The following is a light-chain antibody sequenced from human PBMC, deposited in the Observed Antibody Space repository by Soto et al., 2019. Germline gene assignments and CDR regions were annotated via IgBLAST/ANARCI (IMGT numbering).Light chain of an antibody. CDR1: SSDVGGYKY. V-gene: IGLV2-14*01. J-gene: IGLJ3*02. CDR3: SSYTSTTTLVV. Sequence: QSALTQPASVSGSPGQSITISCTGTSSDVGGYKYVSWYQQHPGKAPELMIYDVSNRPSGVSDRFSGSKSGNTASLTISGLQAEDEAHYYCSSYTSTTTLVVFGGGTQLTVL. CDR2: DVS.